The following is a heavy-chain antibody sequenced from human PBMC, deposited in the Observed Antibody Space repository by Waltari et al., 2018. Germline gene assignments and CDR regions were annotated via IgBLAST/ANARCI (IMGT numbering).Heavy chain of an antibody. CDR1: GFTFSSYS. CDR2: ISSSSSTI. Sequence: EVQLVESGGGLVQPGGSLRLSCAASGFTFSSYSMNWVRQAPGKGLEWVSYISSSSSTIYYADSVKGRFTISRDNAKNSLYLQMNSLRAEDTAVYYCARVHKTWYFDLWGRGTLVTVSS. J-gene: IGHJ2*01. V-gene: IGHV3-48*04. CDR3: ARVHKTWYFDL.